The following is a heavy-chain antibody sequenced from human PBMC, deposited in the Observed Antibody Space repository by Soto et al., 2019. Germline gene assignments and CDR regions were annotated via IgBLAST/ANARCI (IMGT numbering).Heavy chain of an antibody. V-gene: IGHV3-23*01. D-gene: IGHD3-16*01. CDR1: GFTFSSYA. CDR3: TRGLGSLDPFDA. Sequence: GGSLRLSCAASGFTFSSYAMGWVRQAPGKGLEWVSAISGSGGSTHYADSVKGRFTISRDDSKNALYLQMNSLRADDTAVYHCTRGLGSLDPFDAWGPGTRVTVSS. CDR2: ISGSGGST. J-gene: IGHJ3*01.